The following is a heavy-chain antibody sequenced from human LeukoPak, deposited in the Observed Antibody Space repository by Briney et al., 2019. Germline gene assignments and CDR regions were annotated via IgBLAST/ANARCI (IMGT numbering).Heavy chain of an antibody. CDR1: GFTFSSYA. Sequence: GGSLRLSCAASGFTFSSYAMSWVRQAPGKGLYWVSTISGSVGRTYYADSVKGRFTISRDNSKNTLYLQMNSLRAEDTAVYYCASVQLSFYMDVWGKGTTVTVSS. CDR2: ISGSVGRT. D-gene: IGHD5-18*01. J-gene: IGHJ6*03. V-gene: IGHV3-23*01. CDR3: ASVQLSFYMDV.